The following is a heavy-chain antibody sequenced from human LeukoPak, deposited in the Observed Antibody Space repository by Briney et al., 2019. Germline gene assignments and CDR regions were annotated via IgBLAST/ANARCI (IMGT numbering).Heavy chain of an antibody. CDR1: GYSFTSYW. CDR3: ARQEQQLVNWFDP. Sequence: GESLRISCKGSGYSFTSYWIGWVRQMPGKGLEWMGIIYPGDSDTRYSPSFQGQVTISADKSISTAYLQWSSLKASDTAMYYCARQEQQLVNWFDPWGQGTLVTVSS. D-gene: IGHD6-13*01. J-gene: IGHJ5*02. V-gene: IGHV5-51*01. CDR2: IYPGDSDT.